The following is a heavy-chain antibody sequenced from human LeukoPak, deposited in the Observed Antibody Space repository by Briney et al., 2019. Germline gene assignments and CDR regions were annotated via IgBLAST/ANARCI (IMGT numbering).Heavy chain of an antibody. CDR2: IYYSGNT. J-gene: IGHJ4*02. CDR1: GDSISSSSHS. Sequence: PSETLSLTCSVSGDSISSSSHSRGWIRQPPGKGLEWIGTIYYSGNTYYNPSLKSRVTISADTSKNHFSLTLTSVAAADTAIYYCARSGFGTTNIYSYFAYWGQGTLVTVSS. V-gene: IGHV4-39*07. D-gene: IGHD1-7*01. CDR3: ARSGFGTTNIYSYFAY.